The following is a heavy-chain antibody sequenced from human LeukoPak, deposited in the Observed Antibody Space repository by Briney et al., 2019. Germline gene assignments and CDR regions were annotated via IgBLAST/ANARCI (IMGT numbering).Heavy chain of an antibody. CDR3: ARVGGSNYYYYGMDV. V-gene: IGHV4-61*08. Sequence: LETLSLTCTVSGGSVSSDGFYWSWIRQPPGKGLEWIGYIYYSGSTNYNPSLKSRVTISVDTSKNQFSLKLSSVTAADTAVYYCARVGGSNYYYYGMDVWGQGTTVTVSS. J-gene: IGHJ6*02. CDR2: IYYSGST. D-gene: IGHD3-10*01. CDR1: GGSVSSDGFY.